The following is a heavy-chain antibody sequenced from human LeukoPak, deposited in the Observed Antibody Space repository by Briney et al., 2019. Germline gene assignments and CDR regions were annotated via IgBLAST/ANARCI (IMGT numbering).Heavy chain of an antibody. Sequence: GGSLRLSCAASGFTFSSYAMSWVRQAPGKGLEWVSAISGSGGSTYYADSVKGRFTIPRDNSKNTLYLQMNSLRAEGTAVYYCARETYYDFWSGYYMDVWGKGTTVTVSS. CDR3: ARETYYDFWSGYYMDV. CDR1: GFTFSSYA. V-gene: IGHV3-23*01. J-gene: IGHJ6*03. D-gene: IGHD3-3*01. CDR2: ISGSGGST.